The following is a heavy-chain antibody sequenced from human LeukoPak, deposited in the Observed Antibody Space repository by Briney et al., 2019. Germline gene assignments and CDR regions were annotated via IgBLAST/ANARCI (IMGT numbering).Heavy chain of an antibody. V-gene: IGHV1-69*13. CDR1: GYTFTGYY. D-gene: IGHD3-10*01. J-gene: IGHJ4*02. CDR2: IIPIFGTA. Sequence: ASVKVSCKASGYTFTGYYMHWVRQAPGQGLEWMGGIIPIFGTANYAQKFQGRVTITADESTSTAYMELSSLRSEDTAVYYCVYGSGSYDWRGYWGQGTLVTVSS. CDR3: VYGSGSYDWRGY.